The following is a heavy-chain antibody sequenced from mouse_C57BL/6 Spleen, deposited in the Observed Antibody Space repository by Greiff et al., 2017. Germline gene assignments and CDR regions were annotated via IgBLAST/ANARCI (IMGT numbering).Heavy chain of an antibody. CDR3: ATYEAWFAY. Sequence: EVKLMESGPGLVKPSQSLSLTCSVTGYSITSGYYGNWIRQFPGNKLEWMGYISYDGSNNSNPSLKNRISIPRDTSKNQFFLKLNSVTTEDTATYYCATYEAWFAYWGQGTLVTVSA. J-gene: IGHJ3*01. CDR1: GYSITSGYY. CDR2: ISYDGSN. V-gene: IGHV3-6*01. D-gene: IGHD2-3*01.